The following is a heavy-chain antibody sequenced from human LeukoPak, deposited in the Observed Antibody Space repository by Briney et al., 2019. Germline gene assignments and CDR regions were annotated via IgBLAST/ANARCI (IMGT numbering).Heavy chain of an antibody. D-gene: IGHD5-12*01. CDR2: ISYDGSNK. Sequence: GWSLRLSCAASGFTFSSYAMHWVRQAPGKGLEWVAVISYDGSNKYYADSVKGRFTISRDNSKNTLYLQMNSLRAEDTAVYYCARDPGGYDPVGSYGMDVWGKGTTVTVSS. CDR1: GFTFSSYA. V-gene: IGHV3-30*04. J-gene: IGHJ6*04. CDR3: ARDPGGYDPVGSYGMDV.